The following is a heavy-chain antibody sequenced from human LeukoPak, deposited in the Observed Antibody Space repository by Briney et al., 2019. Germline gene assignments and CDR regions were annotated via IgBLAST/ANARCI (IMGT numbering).Heavy chain of an antibody. Sequence: PGGALRLSCAASGFTFSSYGMHWVGQAPGKGLEWVAVIWYDGSNKYYADSVKGGFTISRDNSKNTLYLQMNSLRAEDTAVYYCAKGSGYYFNWGQGTLVTVSS. D-gene: IGHD3-22*01. V-gene: IGHV3-33*06. CDR1: GFTFSSYG. CDR3: AKGSGYYFN. J-gene: IGHJ4*02. CDR2: IWYDGSNK.